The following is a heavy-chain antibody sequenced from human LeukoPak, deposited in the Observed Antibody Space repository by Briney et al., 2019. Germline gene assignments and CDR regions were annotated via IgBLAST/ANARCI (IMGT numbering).Heavy chain of an antibody. CDR1: GYTFTNYG. CDR2: ISAYNGNT. J-gene: IGHJ4*02. CDR3: ARDGTYCGGDCYSWYFDY. V-gene: IGHV1-18*01. Sequence: ASVNVSCKASGYTFTNYGISWVRQAPGQGLEWMGWISAYNGNTNYAQKLQGRVTMTTDTSSSTAYMELRSLRSDDTAVYYCARDGTYCGGDCYSWYFDYWGQGTLVTVSS. D-gene: IGHD2-21*01.